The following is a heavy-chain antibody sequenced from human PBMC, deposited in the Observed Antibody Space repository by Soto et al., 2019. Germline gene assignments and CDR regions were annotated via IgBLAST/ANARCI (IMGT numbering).Heavy chain of an antibody. CDR2: IWYDGSNK. V-gene: IGHV3-33*01. CDR1: GFTFSSYG. D-gene: IGHD6-13*01. J-gene: IGHJ4*02. CDR3: TRDNMAAAGTDY. Sequence: QVQLVESGGGVVQPGRSLRLSCAASGFTFSSYGMHWVRQAPGKGLEWVAVIWYDGSNKYYADSVKGRFTISRDNSKNTLYLQMNSLRAEDTAVYYCTRDNMAAAGTDYWGQGTLVTVSS.